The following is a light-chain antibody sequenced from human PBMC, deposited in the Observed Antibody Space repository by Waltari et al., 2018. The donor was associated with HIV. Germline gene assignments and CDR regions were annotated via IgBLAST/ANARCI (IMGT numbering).Light chain of an antibody. CDR2: DNT. Sequence: QSVLTQPPSVSAAPGQKVTISCSGSSSNIWRNYVSWYHQLPGAAPKLLIYDNTGRPSGIPDRFSGSKSGTSSTLGITGLQTGDEADYYCGTWDSSLGGWVFGGGTKLAVL. CDR3: GTWDSSLGGWV. V-gene: IGLV1-51*01. J-gene: IGLJ3*02. CDR1: SSNIWRNY.